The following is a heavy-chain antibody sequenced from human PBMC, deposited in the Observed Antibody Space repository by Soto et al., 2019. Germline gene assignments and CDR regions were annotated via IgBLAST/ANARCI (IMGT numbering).Heavy chain of an antibody. Sequence: SETLSLTCNVSGGSLSSQNYFWGWVRQPPGKGLEWVGTVYYTGKTYVNPSLTGRVTLSLDTSKSQFYVSLSSVTAADTAVYYCEVISYYFDYWGQGTLVTVSS. D-gene: IGHD3-22*01. CDR2: VYYTGKT. CDR1: GGSLSSQNYF. CDR3: EVISYYFDY. J-gene: IGHJ4*02. V-gene: IGHV4-39*01.